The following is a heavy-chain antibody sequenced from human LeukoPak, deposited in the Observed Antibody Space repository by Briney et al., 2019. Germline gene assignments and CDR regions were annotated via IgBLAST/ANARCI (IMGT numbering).Heavy chain of an antibody. CDR3: ARERNTAMVS. CDR1: GGSISSYY. CDR2: IYYSGST. D-gene: IGHD5-18*01. V-gene: IGHV4-59*01. J-gene: IGHJ4*02. Sequence: SETLSLTCTVPGGSISSYYWSWIRQPPGKGLEWIGYIYYSGSTNYNPSLKSRVTISVDTSKNQFSLKLSSVTAADTAVYYCARERNTAMVSWGQGTLVTVSS.